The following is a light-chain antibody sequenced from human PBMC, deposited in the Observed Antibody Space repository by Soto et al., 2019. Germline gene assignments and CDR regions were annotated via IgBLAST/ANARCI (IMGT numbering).Light chain of an antibody. Sequence: DIQMTQSPSTLSGSVGDRVTITCRASQTISSWLAWYQQKPGKAPKLLIYKASTLKSGVPSRFSGSGSGTEFTLTISSLQPDDLATYYCQQYSSLWTSGPGTKVDIK. CDR1: QTISSW. CDR3: QQYSSLWT. J-gene: IGKJ1*01. V-gene: IGKV1-5*03. CDR2: KAS.